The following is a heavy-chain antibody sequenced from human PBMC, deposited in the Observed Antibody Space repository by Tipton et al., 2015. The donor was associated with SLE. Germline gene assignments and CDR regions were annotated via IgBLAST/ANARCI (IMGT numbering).Heavy chain of an antibody. CDR2: IYYSGST. V-gene: IGHV4-59*11. J-gene: IGHJ3*02. CDR3: AREDLDAFDI. Sequence: LRLSCTVSGGSISSHYWSWIRQPPGKGLEWIGYIYYSGSTNYNPSLKSRVTISVDTSKNQFSLKLSSVTAADTAVYYCAREDLDAFDIWGQGTMVTVSS. CDR1: GGSISSHY.